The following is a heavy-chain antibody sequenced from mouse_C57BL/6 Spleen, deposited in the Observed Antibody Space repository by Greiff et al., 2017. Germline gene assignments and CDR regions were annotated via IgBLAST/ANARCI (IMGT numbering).Heavy chain of an antibody. Sequence: VMLVESGPGLVAPSQSLSITCTVSGFSLTSYGVDWVRQSPGKGLEWLGVIWGVGSTNYNSALKSRLSISKDNSKSQVFLKMNSLQTDDTAMYYCASGGYYDYDGFAYWGQGTLVTVSA. CDR1: GFSLTSYG. V-gene: IGHV2-6*01. J-gene: IGHJ3*01. D-gene: IGHD2-4*01. CDR3: ASGGYYDYDGFAY. CDR2: IWGVGST.